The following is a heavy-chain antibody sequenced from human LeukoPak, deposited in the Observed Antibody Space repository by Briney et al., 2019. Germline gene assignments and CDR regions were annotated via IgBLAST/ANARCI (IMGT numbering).Heavy chain of an antibody. CDR1: GYTLTELS. CDR3: ATPYYDSSGYTFDY. D-gene: IGHD3-22*01. J-gene: IGHJ4*02. V-gene: IGHV1-24*01. CDR2: FDPEDGET. Sequence: ASVKVSCKVSGYTLTELSMQWVRQAPGQGLEWMGGFDPEDGETIYAQKFQGRVTMTEDTSTDTAYMELSSLRSEDTAVYYCATPYYDSSGYTFDYWGQGTLVTVSS.